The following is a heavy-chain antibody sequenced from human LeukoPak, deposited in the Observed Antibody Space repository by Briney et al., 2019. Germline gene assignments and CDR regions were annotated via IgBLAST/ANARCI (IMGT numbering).Heavy chain of an antibody. CDR3: AREYYGDYVSY. Sequence: ASVKVSCKASGYTFTGYYMHWVRQAPGQGLEWMGRINPNSGGTNYAQKFQGRGTMTRDTSISTAYMELSRLRSDDTAVYYCAREYYGDYVSYWGQGTLVTVSS. V-gene: IGHV1-2*06. CDR1: GYTFTGYY. J-gene: IGHJ4*02. D-gene: IGHD3-3*01. CDR2: INPNSGGT.